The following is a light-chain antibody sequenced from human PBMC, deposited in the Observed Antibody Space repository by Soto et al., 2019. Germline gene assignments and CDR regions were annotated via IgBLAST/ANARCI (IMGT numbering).Light chain of an antibody. J-gene: IGLJ2*01. V-gene: IGLV1-51*01. CDR1: SSNIGNNY. CDR2: DND. CDR3: GTWDSSLSAGV. Sequence: QSVLTQPPSVSAAPGQKVTISCSGSSSNIGNNYVSWYQQLPGTAPKLLIYDNDKRPSGIPDRFSGSRSGTSATLGITGRHTGDEADYYCGTWDSSLSAGVFGGGTKLTVL.